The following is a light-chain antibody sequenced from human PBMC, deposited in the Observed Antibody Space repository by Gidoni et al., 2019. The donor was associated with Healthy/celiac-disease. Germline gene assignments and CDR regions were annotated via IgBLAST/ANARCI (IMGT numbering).Light chain of an antibody. J-gene: IGLJ2*01. CDR3: QAWDSSTDVV. CDR2: QDS. CDR1: KLGDKY. Sequence: SYELTQPPSVSVSPGQTASITCSGDKLGDKYACWSQQKPGQSPVLVIEQDSKRPSGIPERFSGSNSGNTATLTISGTQAMDEADYYCQAWDSSTDVVFGGGTKLTVL. V-gene: IGLV3-1*01.